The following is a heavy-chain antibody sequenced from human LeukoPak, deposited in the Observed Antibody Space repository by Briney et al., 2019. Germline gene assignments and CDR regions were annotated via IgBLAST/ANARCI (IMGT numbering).Heavy chain of an antibody. J-gene: IGHJ4*02. CDR3: ARKDYGDFDY. D-gene: IGHD4-17*01. Sequence: SETLSLTCAVYGGSFSGYYWSWIRQPPGKGLEWIGEINHSGSTNYNPSLRSRVTISVDTSKNQFSLKLSSVAAADTAVYYCARKDYGDFDYWGQGTLVTVSS. V-gene: IGHV4-34*01. CDR1: GGSFSGYY. CDR2: INHSGST.